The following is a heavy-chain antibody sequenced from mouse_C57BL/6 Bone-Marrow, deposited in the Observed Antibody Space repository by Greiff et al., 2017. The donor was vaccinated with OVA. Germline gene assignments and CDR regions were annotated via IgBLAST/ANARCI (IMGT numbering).Heavy chain of an antibody. CDR2: IYPRSGNT. D-gene: IGHD1-1*01. CDR1: GYTFTSYG. Sequence: QVHVKQSGAELARPGASVKLSCKASGYTFTSYGISWVKQRTGQGLEWIGEIYPRSGNTYYNEKFKGKATLTADKSSSTAYMELRSLTSEDSAVYFCARGFHYYGSSPSYFDYWGQGTTRTVSS. CDR3: ARGFHYYGSSPSYFDY. V-gene: IGHV1-81*01. J-gene: IGHJ2*01.